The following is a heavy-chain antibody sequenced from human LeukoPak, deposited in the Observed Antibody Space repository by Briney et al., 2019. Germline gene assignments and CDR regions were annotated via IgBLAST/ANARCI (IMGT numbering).Heavy chain of an antibody. CDR2: ISYDGSNK. D-gene: IGHD5-18*01. J-gene: IGHJ4*02. Sequence: GGSLRLSCAASGFTFSSFGIHWVRQAPGRGLEWVAVISYDGSNKYYADSVKGRFTISRDNSKNTLYLQMNSLRAEDTAVYYCAKDVVGRVQLWLQDIDYWGQGTLVTVSS. CDR3: AKDVVGRVQLWLQDIDY. CDR1: GFTFSSFG. V-gene: IGHV3-30*18.